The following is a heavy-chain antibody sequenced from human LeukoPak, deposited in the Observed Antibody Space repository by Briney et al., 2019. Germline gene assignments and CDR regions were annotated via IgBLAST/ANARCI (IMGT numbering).Heavy chain of an antibody. CDR3: ARSDGYGLVGI. CDR2: IFASGST. Sequence: PSQTLSLICTVSGASISSGSYYWNWIRQPAGKGREWIGRIFASGSTNYNPSLKSRVTISLVTSKNQLFLKLSSVTAADTAVYYCARSDGYGLVGIWGQGTMVTVSS. V-gene: IGHV4-61*02. CDR1: GASISSGSYY. D-gene: IGHD3-10*01. J-gene: IGHJ3*02.